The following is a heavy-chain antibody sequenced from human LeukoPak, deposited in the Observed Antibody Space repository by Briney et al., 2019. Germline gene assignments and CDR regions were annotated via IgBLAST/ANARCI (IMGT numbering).Heavy chain of an antibody. Sequence: GGSLRLSCAPSGFTFSSYWMNWVRQAPGKGLVWVSRIASDGSSTTYADSVKGRFSISRDNAKNTLYLQMNSLRVEDTAVYYCARGRPHGNDYWGQGTLVSVS. J-gene: IGHJ4*02. CDR3: ARGRPHGNDY. V-gene: IGHV3-74*01. CDR1: GFTFSSYW. D-gene: IGHD4-23*01. CDR2: IASDGSST.